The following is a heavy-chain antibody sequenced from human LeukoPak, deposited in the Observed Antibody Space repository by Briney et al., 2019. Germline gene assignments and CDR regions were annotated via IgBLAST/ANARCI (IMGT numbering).Heavy chain of an antibody. V-gene: IGHV3-74*01. D-gene: IGHD3-22*01. CDR2: INPDGTTT. Sequence: PGGSLRLSCAASGFTFSTNWMHWVRQAPGKGLVWVSRINPDGTTTTYADSVKGRFTISRDNAKNTLTLQMNSLRAEDTAVYYCARGDISGFFTFHYWGQGTLVTVSS. CDR3: ARGDISGFFTFHY. CDR1: GFTFSTNW. J-gene: IGHJ4*02.